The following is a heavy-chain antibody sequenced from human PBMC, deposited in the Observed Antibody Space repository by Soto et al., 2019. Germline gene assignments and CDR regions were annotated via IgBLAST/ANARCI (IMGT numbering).Heavy chain of an antibody. CDR2: VTSVGDYI. Sequence: GGSLRLSCAASGFAFSSYSMNWVRQAPGKGLEWVSSVTSVGDYIHYTDSVKGRFTISRDNTKNSLYLQMNSLRAEDTAVYYCARGRTCNGGSCYSDLAYWGQGTLVTVSS. J-gene: IGHJ4*02. CDR3: ARGRTCNGGSCYSDLAY. D-gene: IGHD2-15*01. V-gene: IGHV3-21*01. CDR1: GFAFSSYS.